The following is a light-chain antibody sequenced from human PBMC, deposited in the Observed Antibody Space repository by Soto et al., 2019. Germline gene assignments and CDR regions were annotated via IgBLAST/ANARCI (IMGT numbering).Light chain of an antibody. Sequence: EIVVTQCPGTLSLSPGERAALSCRASQSVSSSYLAWYQQKPGQAPRLLIYGASSRATGIPDRFSGSGSGTDFTLTISRLEHEDFAVYYCHQYGNSLSWTFAQGTKVDIK. CDR1: QSVSSSY. CDR2: GAS. V-gene: IGKV3-20*01. CDR3: HQYGNSLSWT. J-gene: IGKJ1*01.